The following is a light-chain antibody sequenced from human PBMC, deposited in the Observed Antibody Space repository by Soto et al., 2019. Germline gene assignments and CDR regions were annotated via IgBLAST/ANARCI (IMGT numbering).Light chain of an antibody. J-gene: IGKJ2*01. CDR2: DAS. CDR3: HQYGGSLPYT. Sequence: EIVLTQSPATLSLSPGERATLSCRASQSVSSSHLAWYQQKPGQAPRLLIFDASSRATGTPDRFSGSGSGTDFALPISRVEPEDFAVYFCHQYGGSLPYTFGQGTKLAIK. CDR1: QSVSSSH. V-gene: IGKV3-20*01.